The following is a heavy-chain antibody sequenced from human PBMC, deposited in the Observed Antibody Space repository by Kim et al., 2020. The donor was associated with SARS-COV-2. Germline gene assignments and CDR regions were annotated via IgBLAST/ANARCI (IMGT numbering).Heavy chain of an antibody. CDR2: ISSDGTSA. J-gene: IGHJ6*02. CDR1: GFPFSNYW. CDR3: AVDTAFVYDLDV. Sequence: GGSLRLSCAASGFPFSNYWMHWVRQGPGKGLEWVSRISSDGTSATYADSVKGRFTISRDNAKNTLFLEMNRLRAEDTAVYYCAVDTAFVYDLDVWGQGTTITVAS. D-gene: IGHD5-18*01. V-gene: IGHV3-74*03.